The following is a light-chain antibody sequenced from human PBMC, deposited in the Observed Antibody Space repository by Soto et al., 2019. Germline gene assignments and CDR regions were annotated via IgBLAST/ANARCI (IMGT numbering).Light chain of an antibody. Sequence: DIQVTQSPSSLSASVGDTVTITCRASQTITYYLNWYHQKPGKAPKLLVYAASSLQTGVPSRFSGSGSGTDFTLAISSLQPEDFGTYYCQQSYVTPYTFGQGTKLEI. CDR3: QQSYVTPYT. J-gene: IGKJ2*01. CDR2: AAS. V-gene: IGKV1-39*01. CDR1: QTITYY.